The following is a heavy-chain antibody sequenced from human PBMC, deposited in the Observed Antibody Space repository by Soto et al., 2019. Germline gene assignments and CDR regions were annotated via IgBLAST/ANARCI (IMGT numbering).Heavy chain of an antibody. CDR1: GFKFSNYA. Sequence: GGSLRLSCAASGFKFSNYAMSWVRQAPGKGLEWVSLISATGGGTYYADSVKGRFTISRDNSHNTLYLQVHSLTAEDTAVYYCAKDRRAGGNSAFYFDFWGQGAQVTVSS. CDR2: ISATGGGT. V-gene: IGHV3-23*01. J-gene: IGHJ4*02. D-gene: IGHD3-16*01. CDR3: AKDRRAGGNSAFYFDF.